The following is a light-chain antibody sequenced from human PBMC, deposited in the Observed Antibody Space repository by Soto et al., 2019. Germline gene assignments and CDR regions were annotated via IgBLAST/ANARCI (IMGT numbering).Light chain of an antibody. V-gene: IGKV3-20*01. CDR3: QHYGAAPIT. J-gene: IGKJ5*01. CDR1: HSVTTY. Sequence: PATLSLSPGERATLSCGASHSVTTYLAWYQQKPGQSPRLLIYGASSRATGIPDRFSGSGSGTDFTLTISRLEPEDFALYYCQHYGAAPITFGRGTRLEIK. CDR2: GAS.